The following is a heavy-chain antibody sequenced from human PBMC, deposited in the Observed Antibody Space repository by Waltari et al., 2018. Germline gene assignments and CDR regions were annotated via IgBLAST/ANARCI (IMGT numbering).Heavy chain of an antibody. Sequence: EVQLVESGGGLVQPGGSLRLSCAASGFTFSSYEMNWVRQAPGKGLEWVSYISSSGSTIYYADPVKGRFTKSRDNAKNALYLQMNSLRAEETAVYYCARDRGTMVRGVFDGFDIRGQGTMVTVSS. J-gene: IGHJ3*02. CDR1: GFTFSSYE. V-gene: IGHV3-48*03. CDR3: ARDRGTMVRGVFDGFDI. CDR2: ISSSGSTI. D-gene: IGHD3-10*01.